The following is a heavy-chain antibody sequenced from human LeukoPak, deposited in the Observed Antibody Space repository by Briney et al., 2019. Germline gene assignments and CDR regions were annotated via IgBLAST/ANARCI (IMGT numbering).Heavy chain of an antibody. CDR3: ARDRGYSGYDV. CDR2: ISPNTGGT. V-gene: IGHV1-2*02. D-gene: IGHD5-12*01. J-gene: IGHJ4*02. CDR1: GYTFTNYG. Sequence: ASVKVSCKASGYTFTNYGISWVRQAPGQGLEWLGWISPNTGGTHYAQNFQDRVTVTRDTSISTAYMDLSRLRSDDTAVYYCARDRGYSGYDVWGQGTLVTVSS.